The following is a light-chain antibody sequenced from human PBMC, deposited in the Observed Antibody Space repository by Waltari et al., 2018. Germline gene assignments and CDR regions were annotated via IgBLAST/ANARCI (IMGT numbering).Light chain of an antibody. J-gene: IGKJ4*01. CDR3: QQYYGIPLT. CDR1: SFFFTSNNKIY. CDR2: WAS. Sequence: SFFFTSNNKIYLTWYQQKPRRPPRLLISWASTRESGVPDRFSGSGSGTHFTLTISSLQAEDVAVYSCQQYYGIPLTFGGGTKVEIK. V-gene: IGKV4-1*01.